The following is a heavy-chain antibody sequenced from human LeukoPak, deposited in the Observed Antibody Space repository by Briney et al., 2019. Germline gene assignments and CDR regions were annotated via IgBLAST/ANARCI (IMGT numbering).Heavy chain of an antibody. CDR3: ARGKIWDIVVVPAATHRRNWFDP. V-gene: IGHV4-34*01. J-gene: IGHJ5*02. D-gene: IGHD2-2*01. CDR2: INHSGST. CDR1: GGSLSGYY. Sequence: SETLSLTCAVYGGSLSGYYWSWIRQPPGKGLEWIGEINHSGSTNYNPSLKSRVTISVDTSKNQFSLKLSSVTAADTAVYYCARGKIWDIVVVPAATHRRNWFDPWGQGTLVTVSS.